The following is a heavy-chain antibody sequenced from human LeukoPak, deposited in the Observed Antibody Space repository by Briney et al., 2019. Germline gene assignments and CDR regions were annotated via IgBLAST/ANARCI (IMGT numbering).Heavy chain of an antibody. D-gene: IGHD2-2*01. V-gene: IGHV3-7*01. CDR2: IKQDGSEK. J-gene: IGHJ4*02. Sequence: PGGSLRLSCAASGFTFSSYWMSWVRQAPGKGLEWVANIKQDGSEKYYVDSVKGRFTISRDNAENSLYLQMNSLRAEDTAVYYCARGRYCSSTSCHYFDYWGQGTLVTVSS. CDR3: ARGRYCSSTSCHYFDY. CDR1: GFTFSSYW.